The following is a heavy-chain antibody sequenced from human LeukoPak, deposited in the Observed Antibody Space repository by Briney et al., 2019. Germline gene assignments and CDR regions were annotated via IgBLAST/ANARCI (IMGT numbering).Heavy chain of an antibody. CDR3: ARAHLYCSGGSCYSRTFDY. CDR1: GYTFTSYG. D-gene: IGHD2-15*01. V-gene: IGHV1-18*04. J-gene: IGHJ4*02. Sequence: ASVKVSCKASGYTFTSYGISWVRQAPGQGLEWMGWISAYNGNTNYAQKLQGRVTMTTDTSTSTAYMELRSLRSDDTAVYYCARAHLYCSGGSCYSRTFDYWGRGTLVTVSS. CDR2: ISAYNGNT.